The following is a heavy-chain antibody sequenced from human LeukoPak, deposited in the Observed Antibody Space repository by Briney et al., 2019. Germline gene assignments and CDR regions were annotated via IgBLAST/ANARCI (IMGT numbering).Heavy chain of an antibody. CDR2: LLDDATNK. CDR3: AKASSSYFCYFDS. J-gene: IGHJ4*02. D-gene: IGHD6-13*01. CDR1: LITCCGSV. Sequence: VGSLRLSSAAPLITCCGSVLHSGRAAPREGLGWGALLLDDATNKYYADSVKGRFTLSRDKSKNTLYLQTNTLRPEDTAVYYCAKASSSYFCYFDSWGQGTLVTVSS. V-gene: IGHV3-30*18.